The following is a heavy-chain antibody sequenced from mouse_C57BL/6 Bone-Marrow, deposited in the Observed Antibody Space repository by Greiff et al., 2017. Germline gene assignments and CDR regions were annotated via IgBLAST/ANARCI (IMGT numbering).Heavy chain of an antibody. V-gene: IGHV1-50*01. CDR3: ASDGNSSYWYFDV. Sequence: VQLQQPGAELVKPGASVKLSCKASGYTFTSYWMQWVKQRPGQGLEWIGEIDPSDSYTNYNQKFKDKATLTVDTSSSTAYMQRSSLTSEDSAVYYCASDGNSSYWYFDVWGTGTTVTVSS. D-gene: IGHD1-1*01. J-gene: IGHJ1*03. CDR1: GYTFTSYW. CDR2: IDPSDSYT.